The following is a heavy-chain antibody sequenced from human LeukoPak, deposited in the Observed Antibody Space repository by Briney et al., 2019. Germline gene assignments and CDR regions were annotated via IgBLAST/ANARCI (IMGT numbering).Heavy chain of an antibody. CDR1: GFTFSSYW. CDR2: ITNDGSST. D-gene: IGHD2-2*01. CDR3: ARGYCSSTSCSYYFDY. Sequence: GGSLRLSCAASGFTFSSYWMHWVRQVPGKGLVWVSRITNDGSSTSYADSVKGRFTMSRDNAKNSLYLQMNSLRAEDTAVYYCARGYCSSTSCSYYFDYWGQGTLVTVSS. V-gene: IGHV3-74*01. J-gene: IGHJ4*02.